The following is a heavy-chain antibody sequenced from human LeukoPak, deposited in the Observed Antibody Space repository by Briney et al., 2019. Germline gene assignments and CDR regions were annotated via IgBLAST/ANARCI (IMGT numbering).Heavy chain of an antibody. CDR1: GFTFSSYG. CDR2: IRYDGSNK. V-gene: IGHV3-30*02. D-gene: IGHD6-13*01. Sequence: HPGGSLRPSCAASGFTFSSYGMHWVRQAPGKGLEWVAFIRYDGSNKYYADSVKGRFTISRDNSKNTLYLQMNSLRAEDTAVYYCAKTPRPGYSSSWYWEGGWYWGQGTLVTVSS. CDR3: AKTPRPGYSSSWYWEGGWY. J-gene: IGHJ4*02.